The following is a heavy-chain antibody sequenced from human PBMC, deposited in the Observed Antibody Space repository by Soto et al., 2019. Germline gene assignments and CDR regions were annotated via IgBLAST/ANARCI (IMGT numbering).Heavy chain of an antibody. J-gene: IGHJ5*02. CDR3: ATDAIVGAKNNWFDP. Sequence: ASVKVSCKVSGYTLTELSMHWVRQAPGKGLEWMGGFDPEDGETIYAQKFQGRVTMTEDTSTDTAYMELSSLRSGDTAVYYCATDAIVGAKNNWFDPWGQGTLVTVSS. CDR1: GYTLTELS. D-gene: IGHD1-26*01. V-gene: IGHV1-24*01. CDR2: FDPEDGET.